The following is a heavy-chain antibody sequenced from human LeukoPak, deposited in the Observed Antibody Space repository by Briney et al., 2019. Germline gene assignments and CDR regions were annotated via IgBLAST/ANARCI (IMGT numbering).Heavy chain of an antibody. J-gene: IGHJ4*02. V-gene: IGHV1-46*01. CDR1: GYTFTSYY. CDR2: INPSGGST. CDR3: ARDFLGWFFDY. D-gene: IGHD6-19*01. Sequence: ASVKVSCKASGYTFTSYYMHWVRQAPGQGLEWMGIINPSGGSTSYAQKFQGRVTMTRDVSTSTVYMELSSLRSEDTAVYYCARDFLGWFFDYWGQGTLVTVSS.